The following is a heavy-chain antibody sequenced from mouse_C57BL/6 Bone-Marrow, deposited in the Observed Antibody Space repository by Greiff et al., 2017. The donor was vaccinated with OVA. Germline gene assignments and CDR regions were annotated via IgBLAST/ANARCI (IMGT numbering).Heavy chain of an antibody. CDR2: ISSGSSTI. Sequence: EVQLVESGGGLVKPGGSLKLSCAASGFTFSDYGMHWVRQAPEKGLEWVAYISSGSSTIYYADTVKGRFTISRDNAKNTLFLQMTSLRSEDTAMYYCARWGAYYAMDYWGQGTSVTVSS. J-gene: IGHJ4*01. CDR1: GFTFSDYG. CDR3: ARWGAYYAMDY. V-gene: IGHV5-17*01.